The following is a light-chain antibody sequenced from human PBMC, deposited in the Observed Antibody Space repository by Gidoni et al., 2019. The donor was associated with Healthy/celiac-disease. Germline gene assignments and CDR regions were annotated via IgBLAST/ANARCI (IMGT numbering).Light chain of an antibody. V-gene: IGKV1-39*01. CDR2: AAS. Sequence: DIQMTQSPSSLSASVGDRVTITCRARQSISSYLNWYQQKPGKAPKLLIYAASSLQSGVPLTFSGSGSGTDFTLTISSLQPEDFASYYCQQSYTTPYTFGQGTKLEIK. CDR3: QQSYTTPYT. J-gene: IGKJ2*01. CDR1: QSISSY.